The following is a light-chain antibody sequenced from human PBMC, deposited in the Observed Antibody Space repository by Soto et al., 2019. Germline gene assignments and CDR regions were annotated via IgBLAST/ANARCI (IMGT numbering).Light chain of an antibody. CDR3: QQDGSSPT. CDR2: GAS. J-gene: IGKJ1*01. CDR1: QSVSSSY. Sequence: TQSPGTLSLSPGERATLSCRASQSVSSSYLAWYQQKPGQAPRLLIYGASSRATGIPDRFSGSGSGTDFTLTISRLEPEDFAVYYCQQDGSSPTFGQGTKV. V-gene: IGKV3-20*01.